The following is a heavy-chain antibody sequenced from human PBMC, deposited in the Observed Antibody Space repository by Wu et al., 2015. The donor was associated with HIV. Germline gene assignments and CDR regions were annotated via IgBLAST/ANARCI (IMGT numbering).Heavy chain of an antibody. CDR2: INPNSGGT. D-gene: IGHD3-22*01. J-gene: IGHJ6*03. Sequence: QVQLVQSGAEVKKPGASVKVSCKASGYTFTGYYMHWVRQAPGQGLEWMGWINPNSGGTNYAQKFQGRVTMTRDTSISTAYMELSRLRSDDTAVYYCARDHTMIAPGFYYYYMDVWGKGTTVTVSS. V-gene: IGHV1-2*02. CDR1: GYTFTGYY. CDR3: ARDHTMIAPGFYYYYMDV.